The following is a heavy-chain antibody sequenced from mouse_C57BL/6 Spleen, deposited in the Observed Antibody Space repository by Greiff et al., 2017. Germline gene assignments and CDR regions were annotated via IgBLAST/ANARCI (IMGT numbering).Heavy chain of an antibody. V-gene: IGHV1-69*01. CDR2: IDPSDSYT. D-gene: IGHD2-3*01. CDR3: ARRGDYDGYFPFDY. CDR1: GYTFTSYW. Sequence: QVQLQQSGAELVMPEASVKLSCKASGYTFTSYWMHWVKQRPGQGLEWIGEIDPSDSYTNYNQKFKGKSTLTVDKSSSTAYMQLSSLTSEDSAVYYCARRGDYDGYFPFDYWGQGTTLTVSS. J-gene: IGHJ2*01.